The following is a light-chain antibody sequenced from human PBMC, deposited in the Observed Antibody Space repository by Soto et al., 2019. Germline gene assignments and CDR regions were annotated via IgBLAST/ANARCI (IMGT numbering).Light chain of an antibody. J-gene: IGKJ4*01. CDR1: QSVSSN. CDR3: HKYSVLPLT. Sequence: EIVLTQSPATLSVSPGERAALSCRASQSVSSNLAWYRRKLGQPPRFLVLVVSASATGIPARFSGSGSEAEFTLTIGCLQSNVFAVYVCHKYSVLPLTLGEGHKG. V-gene: IGKV3D-15*01. CDR2: VVS.